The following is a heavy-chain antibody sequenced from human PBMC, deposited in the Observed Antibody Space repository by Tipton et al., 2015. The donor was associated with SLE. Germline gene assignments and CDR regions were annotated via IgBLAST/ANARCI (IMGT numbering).Heavy chain of an antibody. CDR3: AKPRVGGSLGMDV. J-gene: IGHJ6*02. CDR1: GFSFRNFG. V-gene: IGHV3-30*18. Sequence: SLRLSCVASGFSFRNFGSHWVRQAPGKGLEWLGVVSYDGSKKYYAESVRGRFTISRDDSENTVFLQMNSLRAEDTAVYYCAKPRVGGSLGMDVWGQGTTVTVSS. D-gene: IGHD3-16*02. CDR2: VSYDGSKK.